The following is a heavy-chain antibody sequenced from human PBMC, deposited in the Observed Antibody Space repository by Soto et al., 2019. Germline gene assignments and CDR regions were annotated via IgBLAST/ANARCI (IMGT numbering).Heavy chain of an antibody. D-gene: IGHD3-16*01. CDR1: GGSVSSGNYY. CDR3: ARDRGSAIDY. CDR2: LHDSGIT. J-gene: IGHJ4*02. V-gene: IGHV4-61*03. Sequence: SETLSLTCSVSGGSVSSGNYYWTWVRQPPGKGLEWIGYLHDSGITNYNPSLKSRVTISVDTSKSHFSLRLSSVTAADTAVYYCARDRGSAIDYWGQGSLVTVSS.